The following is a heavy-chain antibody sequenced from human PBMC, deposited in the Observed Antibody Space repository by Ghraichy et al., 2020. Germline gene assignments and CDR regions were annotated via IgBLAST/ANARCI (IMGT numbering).Heavy chain of an antibody. CDR3: ATDSMGYENGGYILYY. CDR2: IQTKSDGWAT. CDR1: GFTFSKAW. Sequence: GGSLRLSCVASGFTFSKAWMSWVRQAPGKGLEWVGRIQTKSDGWATTYAAPVKCRFTISRDDSKNMLYLQMNSLKTEDAAVYYCATDSMGYENGGYILYYWGRGTLVTCSS. J-gene: IGHJ4*02. V-gene: IGHV3-15*01. D-gene: IGHD3-22*01.